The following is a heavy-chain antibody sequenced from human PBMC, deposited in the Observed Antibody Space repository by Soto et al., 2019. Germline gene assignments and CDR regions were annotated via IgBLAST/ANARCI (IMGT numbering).Heavy chain of an antibody. CDR3: VRCISEKNLPDASDI. CDR2: VYPGDSDT. CDR1: GYRFTTYW. Sequence: PGESLKISCKGSGYRFTTYWIGWVRQMPGKGLEWMGIVYPGDSDTRYSPSFQGQVTISVDKSISTAYLQWSSLKASDTAMYYCVRCISEKNLPDASDIWGQGTKVTVSS. V-gene: IGHV5-51*01. J-gene: IGHJ3*02. D-gene: IGHD3-3*02.